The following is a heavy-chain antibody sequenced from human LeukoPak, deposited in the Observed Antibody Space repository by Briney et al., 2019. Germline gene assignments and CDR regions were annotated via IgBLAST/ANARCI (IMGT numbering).Heavy chain of an antibody. V-gene: IGHV1-2*06. CDR3: ARDRQQLVFYYYYMDV. CDR1: GYTFTGYY. Sequence: ASVKVSCKASGYTFTGYYMHWVRQAPGQGLEWMGRINPNSGCTNYAQKFQGRVTMTRDTSISTAYMELSRLRSDDTAVYYCARDRQQLVFYYYYMDVWGKGTTVTVSS. J-gene: IGHJ6*03. CDR2: INPNSGCT. D-gene: IGHD6-13*01.